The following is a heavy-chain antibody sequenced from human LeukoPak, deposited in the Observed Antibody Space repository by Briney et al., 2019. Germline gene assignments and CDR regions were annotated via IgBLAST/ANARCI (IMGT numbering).Heavy chain of an antibody. D-gene: IGHD6-6*01. Sequence: GGSLRLSCSASGFTFISSAMTWVRPAPGKGLACASAICDNGGSTYFADSVKARFTISRDNSKNTLYLQMSSLRAEDTGVYYCAKDQAAARPYYWGQGTLVTVSS. J-gene: IGHJ4*02. CDR3: AKDQAAARPYY. CDR2: ICDNGGST. V-gene: IGHV3-23*01. CDR1: GFTFISSA.